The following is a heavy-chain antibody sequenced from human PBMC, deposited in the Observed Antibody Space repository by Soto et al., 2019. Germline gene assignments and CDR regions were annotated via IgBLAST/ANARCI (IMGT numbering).Heavy chain of an antibody. Sequence: QVQLQQWGAGLLKPSETLSLTCAVYGGSFSGYYWSWIRQPPGKGLEWIGEINHSGSTNFNPPLKSRVTISVDTSKTQFSLKLSSVTASDTAVYYCARGRMRYRFGDAYDIWGQGTVVTVSS. J-gene: IGHJ3*02. D-gene: IGHD5-18*01. V-gene: IGHV4-34*02. CDR2: INHSGST. CDR1: GGSFSGYY. CDR3: ARGRMRYRFGDAYDI.